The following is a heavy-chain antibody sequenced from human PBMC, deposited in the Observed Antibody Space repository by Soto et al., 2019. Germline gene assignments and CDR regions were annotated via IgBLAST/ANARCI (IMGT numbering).Heavy chain of an antibody. J-gene: IGHJ4*02. CDR3: ARNTPYSFEY. CDR2: ISSDGSTT. CDR1: GFTFSSYS. Sequence: EVQRVESGGGLVQPGGSLRLSCAASGFTFSSYSMHWVRQAPGKGLVWVSRISSDGSTTSYADSVKGRFTISRDNAKNTLYLQMNSLRDEDTAVYYCARNTPYSFEYWGQGTLVTVS. D-gene: IGHD2-15*01. V-gene: IGHV3-74*01.